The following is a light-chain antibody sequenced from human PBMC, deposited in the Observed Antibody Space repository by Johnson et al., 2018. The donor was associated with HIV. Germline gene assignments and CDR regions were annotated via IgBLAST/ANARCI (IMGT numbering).Light chain of an antibody. V-gene: IGLV1-51*02. CDR1: SSNIENNY. J-gene: IGLJ1*01. Sequence: QSVLTQPPSVSATPGQKVTISCSGSSSNIENNYVSWYQQLPETAPKLLIYENTKRPSGIPDRFSGSKSGTSATLGITGLQTGDEGDYYCGTWDSSLSAYVFGTGTKVTVL. CDR2: ENT. CDR3: GTWDSSLSAYV.